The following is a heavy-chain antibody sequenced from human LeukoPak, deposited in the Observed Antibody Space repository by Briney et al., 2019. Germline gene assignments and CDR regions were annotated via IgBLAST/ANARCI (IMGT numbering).Heavy chain of an antibody. D-gene: IGHD3-22*01. V-gene: IGHV4-39*07. CDR3: ARGYYDSSGYYQSI. CDR1: GGSISSSSYY. J-gene: IGHJ3*02. Sequence: PETLSLTCTVSGGSISSSSYYWGWIRQPPGKGLEWIGSIYYSGSTYYNPSLKSRVTISVDTSKNQFSLKLSSMTAADTAVYYCARGYYDSSGYYQSIWGQGTRVTVPS. CDR2: IYYSGST.